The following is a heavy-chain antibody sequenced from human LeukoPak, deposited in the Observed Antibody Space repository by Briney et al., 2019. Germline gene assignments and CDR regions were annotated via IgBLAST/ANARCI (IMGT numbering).Heavy chain of an antibody. CDR3: ARGGTQLTGDSSGAFDI. D-gene: IGHD7-27*01. Sequence: GGSLRLSCAASGFTFSSYEMNWVRQDPGKGLEWVSYISSSGSTIYYADSVKGRFTISRDNAKNSLYLQMNSLRAEDKAVYYCARGGTQLTGDSSGAFDIWGQGTMVTVSS. V-gene: IGHV3-48*03. CDR2: ISSSGSTI. J-gene: IGHJ3*02. CDR1: GFTFSSYE.